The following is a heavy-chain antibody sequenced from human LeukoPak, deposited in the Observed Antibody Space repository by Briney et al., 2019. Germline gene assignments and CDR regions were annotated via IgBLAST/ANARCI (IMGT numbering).Heavy chain of an antibody. D-gene: IGHD3-3*01. Sequence: PGGSLRLSCAASGFIVSNNYMSWVRQAPGKGLEWVSSISSSSSYIYYADSVKGRFTISRDNAKNSLYLQMNSLRAEDTAVYYCARDLTIFDAFDIWGQGTMVTVSS. CDR1: GFIVSNNY. J-gene: IGHJ3*02. CDR2: ISSSSSYI. CDR3: ARDLTIFDAFDI. V-gene: IGHV3-21*01.